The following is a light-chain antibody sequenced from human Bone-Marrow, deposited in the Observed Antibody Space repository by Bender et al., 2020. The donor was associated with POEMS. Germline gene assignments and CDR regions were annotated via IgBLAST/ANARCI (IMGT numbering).Light chain of an antibody. Sequence: QSALTQPASVSGSPGQSITISCTGTSSDIGSYNLVSWYQQPHGKAPKLILFEVTKRPSEVSNRFSGSKSDNTASLTISGLQAADEADYYCCSYTSSSTLVFGTGTKVTVL. J-gene: IGLJ1*01. CDR1: SSDIGSYNL. CDR2: EVT. CDR3: CSYTSSSTLV. V-gene: IGLV2-14*02.